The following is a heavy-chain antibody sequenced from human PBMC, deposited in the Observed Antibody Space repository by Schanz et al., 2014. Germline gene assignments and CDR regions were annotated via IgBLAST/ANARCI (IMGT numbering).Heavy chain of an antibody. D-gene: IGHD6-13*01. Sequence: EAQLLESGGGLVQPGGSLRLSCAASGFNFKAYAMSWVRQAPGKGLEWVSTLSGSGAGTFYADSVKGRFTISRDNSKNTVNLQMNSLRAEDTAVYYCAKEKEEVAADGSFFDYWGQGTLVTVSS. CDR2: LSGSGAGT. CDR3: AKEKEEVAADGSFFDY. V-gene: IGHV3-23*01. CDR1: GFNFKAYA. J-gene: IGHJ4*02.